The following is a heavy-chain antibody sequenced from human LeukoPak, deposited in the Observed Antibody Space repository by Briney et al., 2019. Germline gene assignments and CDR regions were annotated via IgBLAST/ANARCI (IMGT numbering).Heavy chain of an antibody. Sequence: ASVKVSCKASGYTFTSYDINWVRQATGQGLEWMGWMNPSSGNTGYAQKFQGRVTMTRNTSISTAYMELSSLRSEDTAVYYCAREDYYDSSGYRPLDYWGQGTLVTVSS. CDR2: MNPSSGNT. V-gene: IGHV1-8*01. CDR1: GYTFTSYD. D-gene: IGHD3-22*01. CDR3: AREDYYDSSGYRPLDY. J-gene: IGHJ4*02.